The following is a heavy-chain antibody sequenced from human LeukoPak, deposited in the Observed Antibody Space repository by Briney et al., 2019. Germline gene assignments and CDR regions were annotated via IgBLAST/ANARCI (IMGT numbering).Heavy chain of an antibody. CDR2: IYTSGST. Sequence: SETLSLTCTVSGGSISSYYWNWIRQPAGKGLEWIGHIYTSGSTNYNSSLKSRVTMSVDTSKNQFSLKLSSVTAADTAVYYCARVGATLFDYWGQGTLVTVSS. D-gene: IGHD1-26*01. CDR3: ARVGATLFDY. V-gene: IGHV4-4*07. J-gene: IGHJ4*02. CDR1: GGSISSYY.